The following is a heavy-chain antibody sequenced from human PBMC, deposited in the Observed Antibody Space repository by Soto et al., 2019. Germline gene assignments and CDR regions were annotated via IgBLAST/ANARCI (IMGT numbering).Heavy chain of an antibody. CDR2: ISYDGSNK. J-gene: IGHJ3*02. Sequence: GGSLRLSCAASGFTFSSYGMHWVRQAPGKGLEWVAVISYDGSNKYYADSVKGRFTISRDNSKNTLYLQMNSLRAEDTAVYYCAKDHYYDSSGYYFGAFDIWGQGTMVTVSS. CDR3: AKDHYYDSSGYYFGAFDI. CDR1: GFTFSSYG. V-gene: IGHV3-30*18. D-gene: IGHD3-22*01.